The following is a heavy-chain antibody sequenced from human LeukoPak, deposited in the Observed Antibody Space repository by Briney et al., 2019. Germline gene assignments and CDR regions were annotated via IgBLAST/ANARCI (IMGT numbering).Heavy chain of an antibody. Sequence: SETLSLTCAVFGGSISSGGYSYNWIRQPPGKGLEWIGYIYNSGSTSYNPSLKSRVTMSVDTSKNQFSLKLNFATAADTAVYYCARGWGPAYCGGDCHRHFDYWGQGALVTVS. CDR3: ARGWGPAYCGGDCHRHFDY. D-gene: IGHD2-21*02. CDR1: GGSISSGGYS. CDR2: IYNSGST. V-gene: IGHV4-30-4*07. J-gene: IGHJ4*02.